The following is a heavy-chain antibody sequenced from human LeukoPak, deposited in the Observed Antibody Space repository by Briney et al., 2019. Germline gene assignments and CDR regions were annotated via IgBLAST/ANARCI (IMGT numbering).Heavy chain of an antibody. CDR3: ARERSVGFYYGIDV. CDR1: GYTFTSYA. J-gene: IGHJ6*04. Sequence: ASGNGTSQASGYTFTSYAMHSARQAPGQRHAWMGWINAGNGNTKYSQNFQGRVTITRDTSASTAYMELSSLRSEDTAVYYCARERSVGFYYGIDVWGKGTTVTVSS. V-gene: IGHV1-3*01. CDR2: INAGNGNT. D-gene: IGHD2-15*01.